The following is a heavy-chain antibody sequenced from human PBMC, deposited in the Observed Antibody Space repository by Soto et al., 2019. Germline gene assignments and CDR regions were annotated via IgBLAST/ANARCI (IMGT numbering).Heavy chain of an antibody. V-gene: IGHV3-11*01. CDR2: ISSSGSTI. CDR3: ARDLLHCSSTSCPHY. J-gene: IGHJ4*02. Sequence: GGSLRLSCAASGFTFSDYYMSWIRQAPGKGLEWVSYISSSGSTIYYADSVKGRFTISRDNAKNSLYLQMNSLRAEDTAVYYCARDLLHCSSTSCPHYWGQGTLVTVSS. D-gene: IGHD2-2*01. CDR1: GFTFSDYY.